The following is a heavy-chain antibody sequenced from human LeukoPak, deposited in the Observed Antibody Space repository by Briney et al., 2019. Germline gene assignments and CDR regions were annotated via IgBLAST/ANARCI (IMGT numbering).Heavy chain of an antibody. Sequence: PGGSLRLSCAASGFTFSSYGMHWVHQAPGKGLEWVAVISYDGSNKYYADSVKGRFTISRDNSKNTLYLQMNSLRAEDTAVYYCANSSPYQNLGMDVWGQGTTVTVSS. J-gene: IGHJ6*02. CDR3: ANSSPYQNLGMDV. D-gene: IGHD6-6*01. CDR1: GFTFSSYG. CDR2: ISYDGSNK. V-gene: IGHV3-30*18.